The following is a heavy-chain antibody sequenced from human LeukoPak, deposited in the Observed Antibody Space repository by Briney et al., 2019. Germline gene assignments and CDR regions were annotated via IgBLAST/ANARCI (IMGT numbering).Heavy chain of an antibody. CDR2: IYSGGST. D-gene: IGHD6-13*01. CDR3: ARAASSSWHTD. J-gene: IGHJ4*02. CDR1: GFTVSSNY. V-gene: IGHV3-53*01. Sequence: GGSLRLSCAASGFTVSSNYMSWVRQAPGKGLEWVSLIYSGGSTYYADSVKGRFTISRDNSKNTLYLQMNSLRAEDTAVYYCARAASSSWHTDWGQGTLVTVSS.